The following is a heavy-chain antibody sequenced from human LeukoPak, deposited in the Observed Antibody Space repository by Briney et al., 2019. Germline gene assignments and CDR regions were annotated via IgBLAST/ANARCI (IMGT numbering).Heavy chain of an antibody. D-gene: IGHD4-17*01. V-gene: IGHV3-20*04. CDR3: ARASRYGDSDRWDY. Sequence: GGSLRLSCAASGFTFEDYGMSWVRQAPGKGLEWVSGINWNGGSTGYADSVKGRFTISRDNAKNSLYLQMNSLRAEDTALYYCARASRYGDSDRWDYWGQGTLVTVSS. J-gene: IGHJ4*02. CDR2: INWNGGST. CDR1: GFTFEDYG.